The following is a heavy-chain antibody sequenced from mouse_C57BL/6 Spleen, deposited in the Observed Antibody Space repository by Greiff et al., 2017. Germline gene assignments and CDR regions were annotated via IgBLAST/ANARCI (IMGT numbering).Heavy chain of an antibody. Sequence: VQLQQSGTELVKPGASVKLSCKASGYTFTSYWMHWVKQRPGQGLEWIGNINPSNGGTNYNEKFKSKATLTVDKSSSTAYMQLSSLTSEDSAVYYYAYGSSLYYFDYWGQGTTLTVSS. V-gene: IGHV1-53*01. CDR3: AYGSSLYYFDY. J-gene: IGHJ2*01. CDR2: INPSNGGT. D-gene: IGHD1-1*01. CDR1: GYTFTSYW.